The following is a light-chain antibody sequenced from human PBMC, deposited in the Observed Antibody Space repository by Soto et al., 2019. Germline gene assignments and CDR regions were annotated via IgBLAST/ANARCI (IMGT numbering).Light chain of an antibody. CDR1: QSVSGSY. CDR2: GAS. Sequence: TQSPGTLSLSPGERATLSCRASQSVSGSYLAWYQQKRGQAPRLLLYGASSRATGIPDRFSGSGSGTDFKLTISRLEPEDFVVYFCQQYGSSPWTFGQGTKVDIK. V-gene: IGKV3-20*01. J-gene: IGKJ1*01. CDR3: QQYGSSPWT.